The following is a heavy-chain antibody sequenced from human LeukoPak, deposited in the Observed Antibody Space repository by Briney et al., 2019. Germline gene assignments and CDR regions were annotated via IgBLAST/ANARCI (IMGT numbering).Heavy chain of an antibody. Sequence: SKTLSLTCTVSGGSISSGSYYWSWVRQPAGKGLEWIGRIYTSGSTNYNPSLKSRVTISVDTSKNQFSLKLSSVTAADTAVYYCARGRRHGAFDIWGQGTMATVSS. CDR1: GGSISSGSYY. CDR3: ARGRRHGAFDI. CDR2: IYTSGST. V-gene: IGHV4-61*02. D-gene: IGHD5-24*01. J-gene: IGHJ3*02.